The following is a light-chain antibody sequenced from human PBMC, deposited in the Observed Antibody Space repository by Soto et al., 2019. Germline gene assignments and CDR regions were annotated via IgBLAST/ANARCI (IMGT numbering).Light chain of an antibody. CDR3: QQGNKWLRK. Sequence: EIVVTKDPDSLSFSKVLPFAVSCRASQSVSTNLAWYQQKPGQAPRLLIYNALTRATGIPARFSGSGSGTEFTLTISSLQSEDFAFYCCQQGNKWLRKFGQGTKVDIK. V-gene: IGKV3-15*01. J-gene: IGKJ1*01. CDR2: NAL. CDR1: QSVSTN.